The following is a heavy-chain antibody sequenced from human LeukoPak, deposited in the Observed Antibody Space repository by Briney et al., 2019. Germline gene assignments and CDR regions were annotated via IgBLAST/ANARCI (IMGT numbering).Heavy chain of an antibody. CDR2: INPSGGST. CDR1: GYTFTSYY. D-gene: IGHD3-3*01. Sequence: GASVKVSCKASGYTFTSYYMHWVRQAPGQGLEWMGIINPSGGSTSYAQKFQGRVTMTRDTSTSTVYMELSSLRSEDTAVYYCARGGAIFGVVTSYDYFDYWGQGTLVTVSS. CDR3: ARGGAIFGVVTSYDYFDY. J-gene: IGHJ4*02. V-gene: IGHV1-46*01.